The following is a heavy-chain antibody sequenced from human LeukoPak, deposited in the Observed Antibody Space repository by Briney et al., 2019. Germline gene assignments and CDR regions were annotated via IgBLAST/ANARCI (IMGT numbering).Heavy chain of an antibody. CDR2: IRYDGSNK. Sequence: GGSLRLSCAASGFTFSSYGMHWGRQAPGKGRGWGAFIRYDGSNKYYADSVKSRFTISRDNAKRSLYLQMNSLRVEDTAVYYCAKLDVLPYFDYWGQGTLVTVSS. V-gene: IGHV3-30*02. D-gene: IGHD3/OR15-3a*01. CDR3: AKLDVLPYFDY. CDR1: GFTFSSYG. J-gene: IGHJ4*02.